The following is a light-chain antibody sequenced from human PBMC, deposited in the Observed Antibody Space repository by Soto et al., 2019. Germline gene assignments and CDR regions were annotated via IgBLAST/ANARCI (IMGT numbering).Light chain of an antibody. CDR2: DAS. V-gene: IGKV3-11*01. CDR3: QQRAYWPLT. CDR1: ESVNIY. J-gene: IGKJ4*01. Sequence: VLTQSPATLSFSPGERATLSCRASESVNIYLAWYQQKPGQPPRLLIYDASIRAAAIPARFSGSGSGTDFSLTISSLEPEDFAVYYCQQRAYWPLTFGGGTKLEI.